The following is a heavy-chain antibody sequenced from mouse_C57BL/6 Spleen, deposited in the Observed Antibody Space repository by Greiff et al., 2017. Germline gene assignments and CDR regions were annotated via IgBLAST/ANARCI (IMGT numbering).Heavy chain of an antibody. J-gene: IGHJ2*01. CDR3: ARLLRSYYFDY. D-gene: IGHD1-1*01. Sequence: VQLQQPGAELVKPGASVKLSCKASGYTFTSYWMQWVKQRPGQGLEWIGEIDPSDSYTNYNQKFKGKATLTVDTSSSTAYMQLSSLTSEDSAVYYCARLLRSYYFDYWGQGTTLTVSS. V-gene: IGHV1-50*01. CDR2: IDPSDSYT. CDR1: GYTFTSYW.